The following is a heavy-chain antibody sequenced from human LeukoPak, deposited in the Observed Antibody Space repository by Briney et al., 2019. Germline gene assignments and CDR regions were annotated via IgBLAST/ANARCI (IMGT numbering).Heavy chain of an antibody. CDR2: IYYSGST. J-gene: IGHJ4*02. Sequence: SETLSLTCTVSGGSSSTSSYYWGWIRQPPGKGLEWIGSIYYSGSTYYNPSLKSRVTISEDTSKNQFSLKLSSVTAADTAVYYCARHRYYGSGSYYHNFDYWGQGTLVTVSS. V-gene: IGHV4-39*01. CDR1: GGSSSTSSYY. D-gene: IGHD3-10*01. CDR3: ARHRYYGSGSYYHNFDY.